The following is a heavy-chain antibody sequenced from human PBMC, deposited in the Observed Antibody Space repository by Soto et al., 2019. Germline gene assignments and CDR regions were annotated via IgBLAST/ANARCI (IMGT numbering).Heavy chain of an antibody. Sequence: EVQLVESGGGLVKPGGSLRLSCAASGFTFSSYSMNWVRQAPGKGLEWVSSISSSSSYIYYADSVKGRFTISRDNAKNSLYXXXXXXXXXXXXXXXXXXXXXXXXGTLGFEDYWGQGTLVTVSS. J-gene: IGHJ4*02. CDR1: GFTFSSYS. D-gene: IGHD2-15*01. V-gene: IGHV3-21*01. CDR3: XXXXXXXXGTLGFEDY. CDR2: ISSSSSYI.